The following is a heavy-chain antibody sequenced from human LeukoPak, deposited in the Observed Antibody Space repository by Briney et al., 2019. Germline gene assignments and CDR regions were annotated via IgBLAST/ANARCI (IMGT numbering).Heavy chain of an antibody. CDR2: IYTSEST. CDR1: GGSISSYY. V-gene: IGHV4-4*07. Sequence: PSETLSLTCTVSGGSISSYYWSWIRQPAGKGLEWIGRIYTSESTNYNPSLKSRVTMSVDTSKNQFSLKLSSVTAADTAVYYCARPARIAASGRYAFDFWGEGTLVTVSS. CDR3: ARPARIAASGRYAFDF. D-gene: IGHD6-13*01. J-gene: IGHJ3*01.